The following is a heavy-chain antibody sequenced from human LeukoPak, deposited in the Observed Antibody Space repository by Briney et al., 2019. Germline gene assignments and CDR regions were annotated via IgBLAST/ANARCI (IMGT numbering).Heavy chain of an antibody. CDR2: ISYDGSNK. Sequence: PGRSLRLSCAASGFTFSSYAMHWVRQAPGKGLEWVAVISYDGSNKYYADSVKGRFTISRDNSKNTLYLQMNSLRAEDTAVYYCARGSYSSSPAWDYWGQGTLVTVSS. CDR1: GFTFSSYA. D-gene: IGHD6-6*01. J-gene: IGHJ4*02. CDR3: ARGSYSSSPAWDY. V-gene: IGHV3-30-3*01.